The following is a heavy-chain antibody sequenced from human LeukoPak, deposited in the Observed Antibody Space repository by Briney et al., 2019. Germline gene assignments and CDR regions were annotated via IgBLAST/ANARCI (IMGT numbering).Heavy chain of an antibody. D-gene: IGHD5-18*01. Sequence: GGSLRLSCAASGFTFSNNWMTWVRQAPGKGLEWVASVKKDGSEKYYVDSVKGRFTISRDNAKNSLYLQMHSLRAEDTAVYYCAREYFVDTAMVISPWFDPWGQGTLVTVSS. CDR1: GFTFSNNW. V-gene: IGHV3-7*01. J-gene: IGHJ5*02. CDR3: AREYFVDTAMVISPWFDP. CDR2: VKKDGSEK.